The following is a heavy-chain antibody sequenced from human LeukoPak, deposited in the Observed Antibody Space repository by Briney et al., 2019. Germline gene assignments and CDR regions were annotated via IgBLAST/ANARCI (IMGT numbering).Heavy chain of an antibody. CDR2: ISSSSSYT. D-gene: IGHD3-22*01. Sequence: PGGSLRLSCAASGFTFSDYYMSWIRQAPGKGLEWVSYISSSSSYTNYADSVKGRFTISRDNAKNSLYLQMNSLRAEDTAVYYCAREGAPYYDSSGYYYAFDYWGQGTLVTVSS. V-gene: IGHV3-11*06. J-gene: IGHJ4*02. CDR3: AREGAPYYDSSGYYYAFDY. CDR1: GFTFSDYY.